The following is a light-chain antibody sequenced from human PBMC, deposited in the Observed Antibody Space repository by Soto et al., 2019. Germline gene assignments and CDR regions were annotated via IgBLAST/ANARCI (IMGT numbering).Light chain of an antibody. CDR2: GNN. Sequence: QSFLTRPTSVSGAPGQRVSISCTGSSSNIGGGYGVHWSHPLPGTAPKLLLFGNNNRPSGVPDRFSGSKSGSSASLGITGLQAEDEADYYCQSYDSSLNGYVFGTGTKVTVL. CDR3: QSYDSSLNGYV. V-gene: IGLV1-40*01. CDR1: SSNIGGGYG. J-gene: IGLJ1*01.